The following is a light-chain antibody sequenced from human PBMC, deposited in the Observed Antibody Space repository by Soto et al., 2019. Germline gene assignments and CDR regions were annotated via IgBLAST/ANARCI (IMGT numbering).Light chain of an antibody. V-gene: IGLV2-14*03. Sequence: QSALTQPASVSGSPGQSITISCTGTSSDVGGYNYVSWYQQHPGKAPKFMIYDVSNRPSGVSNRFSGSKSDNTASLTISGLQAEDEGDYSCSSYTTGNTRQIVFGTGTKLTVL. CDR2: DVS. CDR3: SSYTTGNTRQIV. CDR1: SSDVGGYNY. J-gene: IGLJ1*01.